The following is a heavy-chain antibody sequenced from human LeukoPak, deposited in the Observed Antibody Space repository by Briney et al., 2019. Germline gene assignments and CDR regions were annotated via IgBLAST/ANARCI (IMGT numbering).Heavy chain of an antibody. CDR2: IYHSGST. V-gene: IGHV4-38-2*02. J-gene: IGHJ4*02. D-gene: IGHD1-1*01. Sequence: SETLSLTCTVSGYSISSGYYWGWIRPPPGKGLEWIGSIYHSGSTYYNPSLKSRVTISVDTSKNQFSLKLSSVTAADTAVYYCARDYTTYFDYWGQGTLVTVSS. CDR3: ARDYTTYFDY. CDR1: GYSISSGYY.